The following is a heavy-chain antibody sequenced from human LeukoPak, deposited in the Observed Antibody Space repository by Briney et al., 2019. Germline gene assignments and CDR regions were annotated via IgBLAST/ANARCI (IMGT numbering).Heavy chain of an antibody. J-gene: IGHJ4*02. CDR3: ARDANRGSSWSNFDY. Sequence: SVKVSCKASGYTFTSYAMNWVRQAPGQGLEWMGGIIPIFGTANYAQKFQGRVTITADESTSTAYMELSSLRSEDTAVYYCARDANRGSSWSNFDYWGQGTLVTVSS. V-gene: IGHV1-69*13. CDR1: GYTFTSYA. D-gene: IGHD6-13*01. CDR2: IIPIFGTA.